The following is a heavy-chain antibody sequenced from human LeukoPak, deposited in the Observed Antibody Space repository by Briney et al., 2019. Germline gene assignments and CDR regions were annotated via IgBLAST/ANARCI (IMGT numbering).Heavy chain of an antibody. CDR3: ARDSSGWYDFDY. Sequence: GGSLRLSCAASGFIFPNAWMNWVRQAPGKGLEWVGHIKTKTDGGTTDYAAPVKGRFTISRDDSKNTLYLQMNSLKTEDTAVYYCARDSSGWYDFDYWGQGTLVTVSS. CDR1: GFIFPNAW. D-gene: IGHD6-19*01. V-gene: IGHV3-15*07. CDR2: IKTKTDGGTT. J-gene: IGHJ4*02.